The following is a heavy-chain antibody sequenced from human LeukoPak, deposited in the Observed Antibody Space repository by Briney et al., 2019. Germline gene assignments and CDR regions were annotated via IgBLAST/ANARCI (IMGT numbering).Heavy chain of an antibody. CDR3: AGYDSSDYYYAGPFDY. V-gene: IGHV4-61*02. Sequence: PSETLSLTCSVSGGSISSGGYYWNWIRQPAGKGLEWIGRIYYSGSTNYNPSLKSRVTISVDTSKNQFSLKLSSVTAADAAVYYCAGYDSSDYYYAGPFDYWGQGTLVTVSS. D-gene: IGHD3-22*01. CDR2: IYYSGST. J-gene: IGHJ4*02. CDR1: GGSISSGGYY.